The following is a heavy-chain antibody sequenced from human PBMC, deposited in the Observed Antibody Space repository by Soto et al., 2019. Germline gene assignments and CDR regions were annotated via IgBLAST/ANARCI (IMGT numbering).Heavy chain of an antibody. J-gene: IGHJ6*02. CDR3: ARGNCSSPNCYSFSGYYGMDV. CDR1: GGSITNSPYY. Sequence: PSETLSLTCSVSGGSITNSPYYWGWIRQPPGKGLEWIGSIYTSGSTNYNPSLKSRVTMSLDTSKNQFSLKLTSVTAADTALYYCARGNCSSPNCYSFSGYYGMDVWGQGTTVTVSS. V-gene: IGHV4-39*07. D-gene: IGHD2-2*01. CDR2: IYTSGST.